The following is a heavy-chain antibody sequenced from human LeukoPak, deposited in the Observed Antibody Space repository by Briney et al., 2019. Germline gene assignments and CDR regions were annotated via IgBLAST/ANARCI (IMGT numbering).Heavy chain of an antibody. D-gene: IGHD2-2*01. CDR2: ISYDGSNK. CDR1: GFTFSSYA. V-gene: IGHV3-30*01. CDR3: ARESIVVVPAAIFLGPDY. J-gene: IGHJ4*02. Sequence: PGRSLRLSCAASGFTFSSYAMHWVRQAPGKGLEWVAVISYDGSNKYYADSVKGRFTISRDNSKNTLYLQMYSLRAEDTAVYYCARESIVVVPAAIFLGPDYWGQGTLVTVSS.